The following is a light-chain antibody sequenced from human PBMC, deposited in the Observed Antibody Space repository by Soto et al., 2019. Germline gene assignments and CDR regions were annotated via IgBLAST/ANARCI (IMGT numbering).Light chain of an antibody. CDR3: SSYMSTSRYV. CDR2: EVI. Sequence: LTQPPSVSGSPGQSVTISCTGTSSDVGKYDRVSWYQQPPGTAPKLIIYEVINRPSGVPVRFSGSKSGNTASLTISGLQAEDEADYYCSSYMSTSRYVFGAGTKVTVL. CDR1: SSDVGKYDR. J-gene: IGLJ1*01. V-gene: IGLV2-18*02.